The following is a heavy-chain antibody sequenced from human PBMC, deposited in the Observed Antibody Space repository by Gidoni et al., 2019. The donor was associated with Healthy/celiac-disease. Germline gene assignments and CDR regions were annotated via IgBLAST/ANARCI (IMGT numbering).Heavy chain of an antibody. CDR1: GGSISSYY. CDR3: ARAYYYGSGSSNFDY. V-gene: IGHV4-59*01. CDR2: IYYSGST. Sequence: QVQLQESGPGLVKPSETLSLTCTVSGGSISSYYWSWIRQPPGKGLEWIGYIYYSGSTNYNPSLKSRVTISVDTSKNQFSLKLSSVTAADTAVYYCARAYYYGSGSSNFDYWGQGTLVTVSS. J-gene: IGHJ4*02. D-gene: IGHD3-10*01.